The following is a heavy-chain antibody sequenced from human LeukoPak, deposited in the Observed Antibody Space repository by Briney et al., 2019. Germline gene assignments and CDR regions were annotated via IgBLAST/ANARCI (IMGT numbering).Heavy chain of an antibody. CDR2: IYYSGST. J-gene: IGHJ4*02. V-gene: IGHV4-59*01. CDR1: GGSISSYY. D-gene: IGHD3-10*01. CDR3: ARDTRGSGYFDY. Sequence: SETLSLTCTVSGGSISSYYWGWIRQPPGKGLEWIGYIYYSGSTNYNPSLKSRVTISVDTSKNQFSLKLSSVTAADTAVYYCARDTRGSGYFDYWGQGTLVTVSS.